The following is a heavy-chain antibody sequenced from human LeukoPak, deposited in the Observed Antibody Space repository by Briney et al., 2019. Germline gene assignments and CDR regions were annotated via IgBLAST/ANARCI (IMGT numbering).Heavy chain of an antibody. CDR3: ARVGNYYYYMDV. CDR2: IYYSGST. J-gene: IGHJ6*03. Sequence: SETLSLTCTVSGGSISSSSYYWGWIRQPPGKGLEWIGSIYYSGSTYYNPSLKSRVTISVDTSKNQFSLKLSSVTAADAAVYYCARVGNYYYYMDVWGKGTTVTVSS. D-gene: IGHD1-26*01. CDR1: GGSISSSSYY. V-gene: IGHV4-39*07.